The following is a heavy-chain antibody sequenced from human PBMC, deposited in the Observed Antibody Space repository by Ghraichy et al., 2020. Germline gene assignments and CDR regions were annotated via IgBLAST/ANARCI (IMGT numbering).Heavy chain of an antibody. CDR1: GGTFSSYT. CDR2: IIPILGIA. CDR3: ARSIGEYYYGSGSPLWHYYGMDV. V-gene: IGHV1-69*02. D-gene: IGHD3-10*01. Sequence: SVKVSCKASGGTFSSYTISWVRQAPGQGLEWMGRIIPILGIANYAQKFQGRVTITADKSTSTAYMELSSLRSEDTAVYYCARSIGEYYYGSGSPLWHYYGMDVWGQGTTVTVSS. J-gene: IGHJ6*02.